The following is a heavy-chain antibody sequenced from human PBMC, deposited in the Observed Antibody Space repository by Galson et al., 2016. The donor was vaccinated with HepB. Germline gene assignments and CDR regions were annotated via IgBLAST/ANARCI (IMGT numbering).Heavy chain of an antibody. J-gene: IGHJ6*03. Sequence: SVKVSCKASGYMFISYGISWVQQAPGQGLEWMGWISTFNGKTDFARKFQGRVTMTTDTSTNTALMDLRSLRSDDTAVYYCARGVGGVGDYSEGYYYHYYMDVWGTGTTVTVTS. CDR1: GYMFISYG. D-gene: IGHD3-16*01. CDR3: ARGVGGVGDYSEGYYYHYYMDV. CDR2: ISTFNGKT. V-gene: IGHV1-18*04.